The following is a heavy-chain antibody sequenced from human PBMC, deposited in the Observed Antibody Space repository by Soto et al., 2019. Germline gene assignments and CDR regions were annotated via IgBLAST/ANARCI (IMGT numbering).Heavy chain of an antibody. J-gene: IGHJ2*01. V-gene: IGHV1-69*08. Sequence: QDQLVQSGAAVKKPGSSVKVSCKAFGGTFSSHTFSWVRQAPGQGLEWMGRIIPALGTTTYAQKFQGRVTITADESVTTVYMELNSLRTEDTAVYYCARPDFGDYWYFDLWGRGTLVTVSS. D-gene: IGHD4-17*01. CDR1: GGTFSSHT. CDR3: ARPDFGDYWYFDL. CDR2: IIPALGTT.